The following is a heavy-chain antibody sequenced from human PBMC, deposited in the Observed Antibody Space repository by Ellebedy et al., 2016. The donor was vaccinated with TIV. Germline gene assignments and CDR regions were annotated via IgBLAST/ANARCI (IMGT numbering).Heavy chain of an antibody. D-gene: IGHD5-12*01. CDR3: ARDRGYDTFDY. CDR1: GFPFSSFW. J-gene: IGHJ4*02. Sequence: PGGSLRLSCAASGFPFSSFWMSWVRQAPGKGLAWVANTKEDGSEKYYVDSVRGRFTISRDNAKNSMYLQMNSLRAEDTAVYYCARDRGYDTFDYWGQGILVTVSS. V-gene: IGHV3-7*01. CDR2: TKEDGSEK.